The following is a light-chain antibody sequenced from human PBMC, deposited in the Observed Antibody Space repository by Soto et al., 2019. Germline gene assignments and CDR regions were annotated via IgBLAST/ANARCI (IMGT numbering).Light chain of an antibody. J-gene: IGLJ2*01. V-gene: IGLV2-14*01. Sequence: QSVLTQPASVSWSPGQSITISCTGTSSDVGGYNYVSWYQQHPGKAPKLMIYDVSNRPSGVSNRFSGSKSGNTASLTISGLQAEDEADYYCSSYTSSSTPSHVVFGGGTKVTVL. CDR2: DVS. CDR1: SSDVGGYNY. CDR3: SSYTSSSTPSHVV.